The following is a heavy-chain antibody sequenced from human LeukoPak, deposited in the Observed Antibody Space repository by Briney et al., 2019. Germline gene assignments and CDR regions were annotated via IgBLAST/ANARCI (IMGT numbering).Heavy chain of an antibody. CDR3: AGDLRGPRVVTATSSFDY. V-gene: IGHV1-46*01. CDR1: GYTFTSYY. CDR2: INPSGGST. D-gene: IGHD2-21*02. Sequence: ASVKVSCKASGYTFTSYYMHWVRQAPGQGLEWMGIINPSGGSTSYAQKFQGRVTMTRDTSTSTVYMELSSLRSEDTAVYYCAGDLRGPRVVTATSSFDYWGQGTLVTVSS. J-gene: IGHJ4*02.